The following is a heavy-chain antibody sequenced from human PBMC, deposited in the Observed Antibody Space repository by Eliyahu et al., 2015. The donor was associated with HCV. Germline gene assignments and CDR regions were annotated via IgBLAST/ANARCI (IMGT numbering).Heavy chain of an antibody. J-gene: IGHJ4*02. V-gene: IGHV4-39*07. CDR2: IYYSGST. CDR1: SGSXSSXSXY. D-gene: IGHD2-15*01. CDR3: ARDLGYCSGGSCYSFEY. Sequence: QLQLQESGPGLVKPSETLSLTCTVSSGSXSSXSXYWGWIRQPPGKGLEWIGSIYYSGSTFYNPSLQSRVTISLDTSKNQFSLKLSSVTAADTAIYYCARDLGYCSGGSCYSFEYWGQGTLVTVSS.